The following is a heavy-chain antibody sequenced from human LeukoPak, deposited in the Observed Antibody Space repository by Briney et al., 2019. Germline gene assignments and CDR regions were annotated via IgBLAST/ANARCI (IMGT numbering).Heavy chain of an antibody. V-gene: IGHV4-59*08. D-gene: IGHD2/OR15-2a*01. CDR2: ISYSGST. J-gene: IGHJ4*02. CDR3: AGHHPRNTVDF. Sequence: ETLSLTCTVSGGSISSYYWSWIRQPPGKGLEWIGYISYSGSTNYNPSLKSRVTISLDTSRNQFSLKLSSVTAADTAVYYCAGHHPRNTVDFWGQGTLVTISS. CDR1: GGSISSYY.